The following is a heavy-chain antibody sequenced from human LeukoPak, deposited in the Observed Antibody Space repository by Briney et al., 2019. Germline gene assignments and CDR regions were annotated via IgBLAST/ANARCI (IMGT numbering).Heavy chain of an antibody. CDR2: ISSSSSYI. D-gene: IGHD6-6*01. J-gene: IGHJ5*02. CDR3: ARAPGVAARPGWFDP. V-gene: IGHV3-21*01. CDR1: GFTFSSYS. Sequence: GGSLRLSCAASGFTFSSYSMNWVRQAPGKGLEWVSSISSSSSYIYYADSVKGRFTISRDNAKNSLYLQMNSLRAEDTAVYYCARAPGVAARPGWFDPWGQGTLVTVSS.